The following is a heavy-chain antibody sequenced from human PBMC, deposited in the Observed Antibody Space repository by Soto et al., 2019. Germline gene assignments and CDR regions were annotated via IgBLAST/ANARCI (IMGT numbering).Heavy chain of an antibody. Sequence: QTLSLTCAISGDSVPNYEVAWNWIRQSPSRGLEWLGRTYSGSEPYNDYSTSLKSRVTINPDPSKNQFSLHLRSVTPEDTAIYYCARGSNSAFDSWGQGTQVTVSS. CDR3: ARGSNSAFDS. CDR2: TYSGSEPYN. J-gene: IGHJ4*02. CDR1: GDSVPNYEVA. V-gene: IGHV6-1*01. D-gene: IGHD1-26*01.